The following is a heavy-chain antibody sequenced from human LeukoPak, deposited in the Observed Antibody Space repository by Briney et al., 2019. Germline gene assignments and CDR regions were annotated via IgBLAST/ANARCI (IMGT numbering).Heavy chain of an antibody. D-gene: IGHD3-10*01. CDR2: INTNTGNP. CDR1: GYTFTSYA. J-gene: IGHJ5*02. Sequence: AASVKVSCKASGYTFTSYAMNWVRQAPGQGLEWMGWINTNTGNPTYAQGFTGRFVFSLDTSVSTAYLQISSLKAEDTAVYYCARDRGRAMVRGVITDWFDPWGQGTLVTVSS. V-gene: IGHV7-4-1*02. CDR3: ARDRGRAMVRGVITDWFDP.